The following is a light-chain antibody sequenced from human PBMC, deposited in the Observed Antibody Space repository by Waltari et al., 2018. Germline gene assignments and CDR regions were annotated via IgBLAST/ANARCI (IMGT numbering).Light chain of an antibody. Sequence: QSALTQPASVSASPGQSITVSCTGTNSDVGSYNLVSWYQQHPDKAPKLLIYEVSHRPPGVSNRVSVTKSGNTASRTVYGLQAEDEAIYYCCSYAGTHSVLFGGGTKVTVL. CDR1: NSDVGSYNL. J-gene: IGLJ2*01. CDR2: EVS. V-gene: IGLV2-23*02. CDR3: CSYAGTHSVL.